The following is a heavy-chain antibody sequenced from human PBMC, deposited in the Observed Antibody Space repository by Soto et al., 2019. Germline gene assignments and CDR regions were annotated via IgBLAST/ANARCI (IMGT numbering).Heavy chain of an antibody. J-gene: IGHJ6*02. Sequence: QMQLVQSGPEVKKPGTSVKVSCKASGFTFTSSAMQWVRQARGQRLEWIVWIVVGSGNTKYAQKFQERVTITRDMSTSTAYKELSSRRSEDTAVYYCAAETLRFRYYYGMDVWGQGTTVTVSS. D-gene: IGHD3-10*01. CDR2: IVVGSGNT. CDR3: AAETLRFRYYYGMDV. CDR1: GFTFTSSA. V-gene: IGHV1-58*02.